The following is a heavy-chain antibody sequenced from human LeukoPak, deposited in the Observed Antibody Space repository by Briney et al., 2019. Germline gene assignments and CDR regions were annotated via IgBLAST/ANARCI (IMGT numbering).Heavy chain of an antibody. CDR3: ARINTYGFYDY. D-gene: IGHD5-18*01. Sequence: SETLSLTCTVSGASISSHYWSWIRQPPGKGLEWIGHIYYGGTTSYSPALKSRVTTSVDTSKNQFSLNLNSVTAADTARYYCARINTYGFYDYWGQGTLVTVSS. J-gene: IGHJ4*02. CDR2: IYYGGTT. CDR1: GASISSHY. V-gene: IGHV4-59*11.